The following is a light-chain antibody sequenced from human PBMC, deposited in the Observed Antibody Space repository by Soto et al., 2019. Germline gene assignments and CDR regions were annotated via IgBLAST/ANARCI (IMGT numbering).Light chain of an antibody. Sequence: DIQMTQSPSSLSASVGDRVTITCQASQDISNYLNWYQQKPGKAPKLLIYDASNLETGVPSRFSGSRSVTYFTFTISSLQTEDIATYYCQQYDNLPPLTFGGGTKVEIK. J-gene: IGKJ4*01. V-gene: IGKV1-33*01. CDR3: QQYDNLPPLT. CDR1: QDISNY. CDR2: DAS.